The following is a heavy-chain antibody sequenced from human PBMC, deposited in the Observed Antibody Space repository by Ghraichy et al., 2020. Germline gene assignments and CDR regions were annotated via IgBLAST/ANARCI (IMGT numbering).Heavy chain of an antibody. D-gene: IGHD4-11*01. J-gene: IGHJ5*02. CDR3: ARGRTTVTPWFDP. CDR1: GFTFSSYG. V-gene: IGHV3-33*01. CDR2: IWYDGSNK. Sequence: GESLNISCAASGFTFSSYGMHWVRQAPGKGLEWVAVIWYDGSNKYYADSVKGRFTISRDNSKNTLYLQMNSLRAEDTAVYYCARGRTTVTPWFDPWGQGTLVTVSS.